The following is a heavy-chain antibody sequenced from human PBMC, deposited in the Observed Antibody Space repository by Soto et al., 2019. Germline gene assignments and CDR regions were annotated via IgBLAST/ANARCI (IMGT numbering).Heavy chain of an antibody. D-gene: IGHD1-26*01. Sequence: EVQLVESGGGLVQPGGSLRLSCAASGFTFSSYSMNWVRQAPGKGLEWVSYISSSSSTIYYADSVKGRFTISRDNAKNSLYLQMNSLRAEDTAVYYCARDNVGATTGYYYYGMDVWGQGTTVTVSS. V-gene: IGHV3-48*01. CDR3: ARDNVGATTGYYYYGMDV. CDR2: ISSSSSTI. CDR1: GFTFSSYS. J-gene: IGHJ6*02.